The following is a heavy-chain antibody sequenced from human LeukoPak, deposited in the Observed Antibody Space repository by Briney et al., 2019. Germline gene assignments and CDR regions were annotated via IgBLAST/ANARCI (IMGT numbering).Heavy chain of an antibody. Sequence: GGSLRLSCAASGFTFSSYGMHWVRQAPGKGLEWVAFIRYDGSNKYYADSVKGRFTISRDNSKNTLYLQMNSLRAEDTAVYYCAKGIVVVPAAKDYWGQGTLVTVSS. J-gene: IGHJ4*02. CDR3: AKGIVVVPAAKDY. CDR2: IRYDGSNK. CDR1: GFTFSSYG. V-gene: IGHV3-30*02. D-gene: IGHD2-2*01.